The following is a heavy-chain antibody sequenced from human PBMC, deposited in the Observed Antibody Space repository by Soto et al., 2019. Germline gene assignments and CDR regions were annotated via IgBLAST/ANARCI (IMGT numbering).Heavy chain of an antibody. Sequence: GSLRLSCAASGFTFSTYWMTWVRQTPGKGLEWVGNIKQDGSQTYYGDSVKGRFTISRDNAKNSLYLQMNSLRAEDTAVYYCARDGWSTGSHDHWGQGTLVTVSS. D-gene: IGHD2-8*02. V-gene: IGHV3-7*01. CDR2: IKQDGSQT. CDR3: ARDGWSTGSHDH. CDR1: GFTFSTYW. J-gene: IGHJ4*02.